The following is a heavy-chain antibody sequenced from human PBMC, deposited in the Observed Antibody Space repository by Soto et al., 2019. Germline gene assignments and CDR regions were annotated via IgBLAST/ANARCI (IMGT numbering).Heavy chain of an antibody. V-gene: IGHV1-69*13. CDR2: IIPIFGTA. Sequence: ASVKVSCKASGGTFSSYAISWVRQAPGQGLEWMGGIIPIFGTANYAQKFQGRVTITADESTSTAYMELSSLRSEDTAVYYCARDLCLGCSSSWDYSYYGMDVWGQGTTVTVSS. J-gene: IGHJ6*02. CDR3: ARDLCLGCSSSWDYSYYGMDV. CDR1: GGTFSSYA. D-gene: IGHD6-13*01.